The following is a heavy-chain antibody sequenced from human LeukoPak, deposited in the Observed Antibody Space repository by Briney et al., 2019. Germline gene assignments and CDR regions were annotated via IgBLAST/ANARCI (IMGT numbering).Heavy chain of an antibody. V-gene: IGHV4-59*01. CDR1: GGSISNYY. Sequence: SESLSLTCTVSGGSISNYYWSWIRQPPGKGLEWIGNIYYSGNTNYNPSPKSRVTISVDTSKNQFSLKLTSVTAADTAVYYCARSDSGFDSGDQWGQGTLVTVSS. J-gene: IGHJ4*02. D-gene: IGHD6-19*01. CDR3: ARSDSGFDSGDQ. CDR2: IYYSGNT.